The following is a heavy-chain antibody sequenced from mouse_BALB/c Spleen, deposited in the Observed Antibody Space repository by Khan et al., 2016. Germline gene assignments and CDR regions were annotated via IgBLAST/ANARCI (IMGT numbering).Heavy chain of an antibody. CDR1: GYTFTDYS. V-gene: IGHV9-2-1*01. D-gene: IGHD2-14*01. CDR2: RNTETGEP. J-gene: IGHJ4*01. CDR3: ARGVRRAIDY. Sequence: QIQLVQSGPELKKPGETVKISCKASGYTFTDYSMHWVKQAPGKGLKWMGWRNTETGEPTYADDFKGRFAFSLETSASTAYLQINNLKNEDTATYFGARGVRRAIDYWGQGTSVTVSS.